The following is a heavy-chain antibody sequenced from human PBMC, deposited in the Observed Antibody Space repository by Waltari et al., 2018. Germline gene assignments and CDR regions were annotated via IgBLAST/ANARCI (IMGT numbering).Heavy chain of an antibody. V-gene: IGHV3-43D*04. CDR2: ISWDGGST. Sequence: EVQLVESGGVVVQPGGSLRLSCAASGFPFDDYAMNWVRQAPGKGLEWVSLISWDGGSTYYADSVKGRFTISRDNSKNSLYLQMNSMRAEDTALYYCAKDQGYYYYMDVWGKGTTVTVSS. CDR3: AKDQGYYYYMDV. CDR1: GFPFDDYA. J-gene: IGHJ6*03.